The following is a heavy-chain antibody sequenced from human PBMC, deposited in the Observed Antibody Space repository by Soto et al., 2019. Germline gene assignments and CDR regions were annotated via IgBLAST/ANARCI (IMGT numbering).Heavy chain of an antibody. CDR2: IYYSGST. D-gene: IGHD3-16*02. CDR3: ARVGGLSVYYYYMDV. Sequence: PSETLSLTCTVSGGPISSYYWSWIRQPPGKGLEWIGYIYYSGSTNYNPSLKSRVTISVDTSKNQFSLKLSSVTAADTAVYYCARVGGLSVYYYYMDVWGKGTTVTVSS. V-gene: IGHV4-59*01. J-gene: IGHJ6*03. CDR1: GGPISSYY.